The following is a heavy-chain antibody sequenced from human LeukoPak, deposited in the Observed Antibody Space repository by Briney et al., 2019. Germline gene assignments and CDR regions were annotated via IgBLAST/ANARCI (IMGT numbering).Heavy chain of an antibody. CDR3: VRSITMFQY. Sequence: GGSLRLSCAASGFTFDDYGMSWVRQAPGKGLEWVSGISLNGGSRGYADSAKGRFTISRDNAKNSLYLQMNGLRAEDTALYYCVRSITMFQYWGQGTLVTVSS. CDR2: ISLNGGSR. J-gene: IGHJ1*01. CDR1: GFTFDDYG. D-gene: IGHD3-10*01. V-gene: IGHV3-20*04.